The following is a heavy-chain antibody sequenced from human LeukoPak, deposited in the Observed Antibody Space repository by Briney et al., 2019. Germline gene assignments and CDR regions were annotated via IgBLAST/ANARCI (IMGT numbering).Heavy chain of an antibody. Sequence: ASVKVSCKASGYTFTRYGISWVREAPGQGREWMGWISAYNGNTNYAQKLQGRVTMTTDTSTSTAYMELRSLRSHEAAVYSCTRHFSSSWSSAFDIWGQGTMVTVSS. J-gene: IGHJ3*02. V-gene: IGHV1-18*01. CDR3: TRHFSSSWSSAFDI. CDR1: GYTFTRYG. CDR2: ISAYNGNT. D-gene: IGHD6-13*01.